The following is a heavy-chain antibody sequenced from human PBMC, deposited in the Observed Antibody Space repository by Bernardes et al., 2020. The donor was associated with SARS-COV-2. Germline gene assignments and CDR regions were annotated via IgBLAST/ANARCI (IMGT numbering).Heavy chain of an antibody. J-gene: IGHJ4*02. D-gene: IGHD2-15*01. CDR2: ISGYNGNT. Sequence: ASVKVSCKASGYTYTDYGIAWVRQAPGHGLEWLGWISGYNGNTNYARPLQGRISMASDLSTNTAFMELRRLRIDDTAVYFCARVEGFCSGGTCFSLFYFDHWGQGTQVSVSS. CDR1: GYTYTDYG. CDR3: ARVEGFCSGGTCFSLFYFDH. V-gene: IGHV1-18*04.